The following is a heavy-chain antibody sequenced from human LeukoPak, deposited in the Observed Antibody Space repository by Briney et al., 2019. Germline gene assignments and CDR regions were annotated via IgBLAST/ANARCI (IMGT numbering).Heavy chain of an antibody. D-gene: IGHD6-13*01. CDR1: GFTFSSYG. V-gene: IGHV3-30*18. J-gene: IGHJ4*02. CDR3: AKDEVAAAGIGY. CDR2: ISYDGSNK. Sequence: PGGSLRLSCAASGFTFSSYGMHWVRQAPGKGLEWVAVISYDGSNKYYADSVKGRFTISRDNSKNTLYLQMNSLRAEDTAVYYCAKDEVAAAGIGYWGQGTLVTVSS.